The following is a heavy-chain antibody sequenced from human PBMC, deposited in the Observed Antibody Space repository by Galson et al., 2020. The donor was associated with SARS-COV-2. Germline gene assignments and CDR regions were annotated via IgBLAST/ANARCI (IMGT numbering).Heavy chain of an antibody. CDR3: AKAQWSGSQYYFDY. CDR1: GGSINTIDYY. J-gene: IGHJ4*02. CDR2: MYYSGTT. D-gene: IGHD3-3*01. V-gene: IGHV4-39*07. Sequence: SETLSLTCTVSGGSINTIDYYWGWIRQPPGKGLEWIGSMYYSGTTYYNPSPKSRVAISLDMSKNQFSLKVTSMTAADTAMYYCAKAQWSGSQYYFDYWGRGTLVTVSS.